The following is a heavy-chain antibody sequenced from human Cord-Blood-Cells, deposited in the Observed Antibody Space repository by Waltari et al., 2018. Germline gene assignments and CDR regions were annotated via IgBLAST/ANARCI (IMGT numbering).Heavy chain of an antibody. Sequence: QVQLQESGPGLVKPSETLSLTCTVSGGSISSYYWSRIRPPAGNGLEWIGRIYTSGSTNYNPSLKSRVTMSVDTSKNQFSLKLSSVTAADTAVYYCARDRAGTIFGVVIIENWFDPWGQGTLVTVSS. D-gene: IGHD3-3*01. V-gene: IGHV4-4*07. CDR2: IYTSGST. CDR3: ARDRAGTIFGVVIIENWFDP. J-gene: IGHJ5*02. CDR1: GGSISSYY.